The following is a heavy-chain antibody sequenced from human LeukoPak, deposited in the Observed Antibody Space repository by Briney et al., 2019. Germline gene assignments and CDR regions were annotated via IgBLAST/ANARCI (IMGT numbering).Heavy chain of an antibody. Sequence: ASAKVSCKASGYIFTTYFMHWLRQAPGQGPEWMGIINPRGGSTDYAQKFQDRITMTSDTSTSTVYMELKSLTSEDTAVYFCARVGTTGATADNWGQGTLVTVSS. CDR1: GYIFTTYF. CDR3: ARVGTTGATADN. J-gene: IGHJ4*02. D-gene: IGHD4-11*01. V-gene: IGHV1-46*01. CDR2: INPRGGST.